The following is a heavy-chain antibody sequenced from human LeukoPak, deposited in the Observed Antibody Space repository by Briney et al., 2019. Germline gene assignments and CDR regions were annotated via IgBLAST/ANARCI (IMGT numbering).Heavy chain of an antibody. CDR1: GYTFTTYG. CDR3: TVKGYDILTPSLADYFSYGLDV. D-gene: IGHD3-9*01. V-gene: IGHV1-18*01. Sequence: ASLTVSCKASGYTFTTYGVSWVRQAPGQGLEWMGWINTQNGETNYEQKLQGRVTMTKDTSTSTVYMELRRLRSDDTAVYFCTVKGYDILTPSLADYFSYGLDVWGQGTTVTVSS. J-gene: IGHJ6*02. CDR2: INTQNGET.